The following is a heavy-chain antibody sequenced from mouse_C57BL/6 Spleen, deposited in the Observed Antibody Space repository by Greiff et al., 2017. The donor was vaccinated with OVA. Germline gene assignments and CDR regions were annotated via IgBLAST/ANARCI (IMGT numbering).Heavy chain of an antibody. CDR1: GYTFTSYW. CDR3: ARHEKDY. J-gene: IGHJ2*01. Sequence: VQLQQPGAELVKPGASVKLSCKASGYTFTSYWMQWVKQRPGQGLEWIGEIDPSDSYTNYNQKFKGKATLTVDTSSSTAYMQLSSLTSEDSAVYYCARHEKDYWGQGTTLTVSS. V-gene: IGHV1-50*01. CDR2: IDPSDSYT.